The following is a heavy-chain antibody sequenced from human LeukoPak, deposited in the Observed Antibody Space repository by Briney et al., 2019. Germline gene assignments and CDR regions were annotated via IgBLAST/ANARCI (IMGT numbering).Heavy chain of an antibody. J-gene: IGHJ4*02. D-gene: IGHD6-19*01. Sequence: GESLMISCKGSGYSFTSYWISWVRQMPGKGLEWMGRIDPSDSYTNYSPSFQGHVTISADKSTSTAYLQWSSLKASDTAMYYCARQQWLARTFDYWGQGTLVTVSS. CDR1: GYSFTSYW. V-gene: IGHV5-10-1*01. CDR2: IDPSDSYT. CDR3: ARQQWLARTFDY.